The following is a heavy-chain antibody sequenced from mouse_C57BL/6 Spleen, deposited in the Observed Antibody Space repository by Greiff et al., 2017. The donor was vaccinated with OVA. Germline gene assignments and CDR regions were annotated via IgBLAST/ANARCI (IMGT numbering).Heavy chain of an antibody. Sequence: QVQLQQPGAELVRPGSSVKLSCKASGYTFTSYWMDWVKQRPGQGLEWIGNIYPSDSETHYNQKFKDKATLTVDKSSSTAYMQLSSLTSEDSAVYYCARRGATVVAKNYAMDYWGQGTSVTVSS. CDR3: ARRGATVVAKNYAMDY. CDR2: IYPSDSET. D-gene: IGHD1-1*01. CDR1: GYTFTSYW. V-gene: IGHV1-61*01. J-gene: IGHJ4*01.